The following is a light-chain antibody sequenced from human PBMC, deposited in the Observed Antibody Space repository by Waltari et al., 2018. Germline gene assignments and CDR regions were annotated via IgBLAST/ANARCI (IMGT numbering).Light chain of an antibody. CDR1: SSYVGSYTP. J-gene: IGLJ2*01. CDR2: EVS. V-gene: IGLV2-18*02. Sequence: QSALTQPPPVSGSPGQSVPISCNGTSSYVGSYTPVSWYQQPPRTAPKLMIYEVSNRPSGVPDRFSGSKSGNTAFLTISGLQAEDEADYYCSSYTSSSTPVFGGGTKLTVL. CDR3: SSYTSSSTPV.